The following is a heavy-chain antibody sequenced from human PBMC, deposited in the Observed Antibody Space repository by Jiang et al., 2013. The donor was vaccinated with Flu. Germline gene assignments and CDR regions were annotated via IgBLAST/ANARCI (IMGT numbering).Heavy chain of an antibody. Sequence: KPSETLSLTCNVSGGSISSTSYYWGWIRQPPGKGLEWIGNIYYLGNTYYNPSLKSRVTISVDTSKNQFSLKLNSVTAADTAVYFCARNAGNFDWILPTLYSFDYWGHGTQVTVSS. CDR3: ARNAGNFDWILPTLYSFDY. CDR1: GGSISSTSYY. J-gene: IGHJ4*01. CDR2: IYYLGNT. V-gene: IGHV4-39*01. D-gene: IGHD3-9*01.